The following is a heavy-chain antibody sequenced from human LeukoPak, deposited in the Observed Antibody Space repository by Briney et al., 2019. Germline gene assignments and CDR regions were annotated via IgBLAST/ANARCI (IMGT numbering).Heavy chain of an antibody. D-gene: IGHD2-15*01. Sequence: SETLSLTCTVSGGSISSYYWSWIRQPAGKGLEWIGRIYTSGSTNYNPSLKSRVTMSVDTSKNQFSLKLSPVTAADTAVYYFGRDKWNGWSCYFRHYYMDLWGKGTTVTISS. CDR2: IYTSGST. V-gene: IGHV4-4*07. CDR1: GGSISSYY. CDR3: GRDKWNGWSCYFRHYYMDL. J-gene: IGHJ6*03.